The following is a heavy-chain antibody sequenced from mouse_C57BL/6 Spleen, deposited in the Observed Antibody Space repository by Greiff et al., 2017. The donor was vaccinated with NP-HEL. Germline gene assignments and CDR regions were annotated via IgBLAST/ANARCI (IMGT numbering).Heavy chain of an antibody. CDR3: ARREPITTVVDY. J-gene: IGHJ2*01. V-gene: IGHV1-82*01. Sequence: VQLQQSGPELVKPGASVKISCKASGYAFSSSWMNWVKQRPGKGLEWIGRIYPGDGDTNYNGKFKGKATLTAAKSSSTAYMQLSSLTSEDSAVYFCARREPITTVVDYWGQGTTLTVSS. CDR1: GYAFSSSW. CDR2: IYPGDGDT. D-gene: IGHD1-1*01.